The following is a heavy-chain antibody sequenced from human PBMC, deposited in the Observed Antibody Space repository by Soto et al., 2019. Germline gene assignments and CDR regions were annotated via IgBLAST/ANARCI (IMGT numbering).Heavy chain of an antibody. J-gene: IGHJ4*02. CDR1: GFTFSSYA. CDR2: ISYDGSNK. Sequence: GSLRLSCAASGFTFSSYAMHWVRQAPGKGLEWVAVISYDGSNKYYADSVKGRFTISRDNSKNTLYLQMNSLRAEDTAVYYCARDPPSITIFANPPDYWGQGTLVTVSS. D-gene: IGHD3-3*01. V-gene: IGHV3-30-3*01. CDR3: ARDPPSITIFANPPDY.